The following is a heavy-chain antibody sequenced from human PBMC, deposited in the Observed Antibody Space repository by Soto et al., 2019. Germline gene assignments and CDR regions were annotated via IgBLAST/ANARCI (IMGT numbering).Heavy chain of an antibody. D-gene: IGHD1-26*01. CDR1: GFTFSSYA. V-gene: IGHV3-30-3*01. J-gene: IGHJ4*02. CDR2: ISYDGSNK. Sequence: QVQLVESGGGVVQPGRSLRLSCAASGFTFSSYAMHWVRQAPGKGLEWVAVISYDGSNKYYGDSVKGRFTISRDNSKNTLYLQMNSLRAEDTAVYSCAREAPSGEGADDYWGQGTLVTVSS. CDR3: AREAPSGEGADDY.